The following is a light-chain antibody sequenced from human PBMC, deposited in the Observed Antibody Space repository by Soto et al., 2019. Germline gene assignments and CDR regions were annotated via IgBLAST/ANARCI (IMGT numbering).Light chain of an antibody. J-gene: IGLJ1*01. CDR2: EVS. CDR1: SGDIGGYNY. Sequence: QSALTQPPSASGSPGQSVTISCTGTSGDIGGYNYVSWYQQHPGKAPKLMIYEVSNRPSGVSNRFSGSKSGNTASLTISGLQAEDEADYYCSSYTSSSTLGVFGTGTKLTVL. CDR3: SSYTSSSTLGV. V-gene: IGLV2-14*01.